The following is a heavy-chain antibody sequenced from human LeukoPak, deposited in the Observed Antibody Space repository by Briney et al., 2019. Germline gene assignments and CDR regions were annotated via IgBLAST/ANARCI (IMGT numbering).Heavy chain of an antibody. Sequence: SETLSLTCTVSGGAISSGSYYWSWIRQPAGKGLEWIGRIYTSRSTNYNPSLKSRVTISVDTSKNQFSLKLSSVTAADTAVYNCARRGPLSADAFDIWGQGTMVTVSS. D-gene: IGHD2-2*01. CDR1: GGAISSGSYY. CDR2: IYTSRST. V-gene: IGHV4-61*02. CDR3: ARRGPLSADAFDI. J-gene: IGHJ3*02.